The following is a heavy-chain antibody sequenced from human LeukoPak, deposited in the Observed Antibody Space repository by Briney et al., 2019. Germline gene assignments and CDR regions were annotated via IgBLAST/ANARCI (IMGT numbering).Heavy chain of an antibody. CDR1: GYTFTAYY. CDR2: INTNSGGT. V-gene: IGHV1-2*02. Sequence: ASVKVSCKTSGYTFTAYYMHWVRQSPGQGLEWMGWINTNSGGTNYAQKFQGRVTMTRDTSISTAYMELSRLRSDDTAIYYCAREGEDAFDIWGQGAMVTVSS. CDR3: AREGEDAFDI. J-gene: IGHJ3*02.